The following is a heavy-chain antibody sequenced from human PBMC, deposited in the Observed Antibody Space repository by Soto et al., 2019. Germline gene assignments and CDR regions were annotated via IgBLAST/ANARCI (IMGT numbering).Heavy chain of an antibody. CDR3: ARDVGESIAVAGEPSFDY. V-gene: IGHV3-20*04. Sequence: GGSLRLSCAASGFTFDDYGMSWVRQAPGKGLEWVSGINWNGGSTGYADSVKGRFTISRDNAKNSLYLQMNSLRAEDTALYYCARDVGESIAVAGEPSFDYWGQGTLVTVSS. D-gene: IGHD6-19*01. CDR1: GFTFDDYG. J-gene: IGHJ4*02. CDR2: INWNGGST.